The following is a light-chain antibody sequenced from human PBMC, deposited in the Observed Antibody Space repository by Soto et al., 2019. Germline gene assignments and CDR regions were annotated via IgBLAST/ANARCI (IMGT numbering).Light chain of an antibody. CDR2: RNN. CDR3: AAWDYSLRGIF. V-gene: IGLV1-47*01. CDR1: SSNIGSNY. Sequence: QSVLTQQPSASGTPGQGGTISCSGSSSNIGSNYVYWHQQLPGTAPKLLIYRNNQRPSGVPDRFAGSKSGTSASLAISGLRSYDDADYYCAAWDYSLRGIFFGTGTKLTVL. J-gene: IGLJ1*01.